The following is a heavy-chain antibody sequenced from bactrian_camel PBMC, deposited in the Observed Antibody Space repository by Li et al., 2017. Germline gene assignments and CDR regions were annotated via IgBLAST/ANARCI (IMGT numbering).Heavy chain of an antibody. Sequence: HVQLVESGGNSVEAGGSLTLICAASGFAFNTWCMGWFRQAPGKQREGVAVIDNDLSTEYADSVMGRFTISKDFAKNTLYLQMNSLKPEDTAMYYCAAEPRTIECGHYYVKMSIRTGARGPRSPSP. CDR3: AAEPRTIECGHYYVKMSIRT. V-gene: IGHV3S53*01. J-gene: IGHJ4*01. CDR2: IDNDLST. CDR1: GFAFNTWC. D-gene: IGHD2*01.